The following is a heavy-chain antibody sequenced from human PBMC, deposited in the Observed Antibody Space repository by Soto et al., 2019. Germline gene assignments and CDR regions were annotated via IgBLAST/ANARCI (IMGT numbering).Heavy chain of an antibody. V-gene: IGHV5-10-1*01. D-gene: IGHD3-22*01. Sequence: PVGSLKISCKGSGYSLAGYWITWVRQKPGKGLEWMGRIDPSDSQTYYSPSFRGHVTISVTKSITTVFLQWSSLRASDTAMYYCARQIYDSDTGPNFQYYFDSWGQGTPVTVSS. CDR2: IDPSDSQT. J-gene: IGHJ4*02. CDR1: GYSLAGYW. CDR3: ARQIYDSDTGPNFQYYFDS.